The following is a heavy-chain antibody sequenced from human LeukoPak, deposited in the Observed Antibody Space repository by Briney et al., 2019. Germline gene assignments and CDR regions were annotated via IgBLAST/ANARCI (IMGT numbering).Heavy chain of an antibody. CDR2: ISHNSSYI. CDR3: ARDVGYCSGASCYYFDY. CDR1: GFTFSGFS. V-gene: IGHV3-21*01. Sequence: PGGSLRLSCAASGFTFSGFSMNWVRQAPGKGLEWVSSISHNSSYIYYADSVKGRFTISRDNAKKTLFLQMNSLRAEDTAIYYCARDVGYCSGASCYYFDYWGQGTLVTVSS. J-gene: IGHJ4*02. D-gene: IGHD2-15*01.